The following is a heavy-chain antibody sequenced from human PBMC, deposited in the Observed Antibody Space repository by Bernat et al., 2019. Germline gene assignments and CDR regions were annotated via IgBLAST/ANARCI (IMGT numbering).Heavy chain of an antibody. J-gene: IGHJ4*02. CDR2: ISYDGSNK. CDR3: AKVGPDSGSYYEAIDY. Sequence: QVQLVVSGGGVVQPWRSLRLSCAASGFTFSSYAMHWVRQAPGKGLEWVTVISYDGSNKYYADSVKGRFTISRDNSKNTLYLQMNSLRAEDTAVYYCAKVGPDSGSYYEAIDYWGQGTLVTVSS. CDR1: GFTFSSYA. D-gene: IGHD1-26*01. V-gene: IGHV3-30-3*01.